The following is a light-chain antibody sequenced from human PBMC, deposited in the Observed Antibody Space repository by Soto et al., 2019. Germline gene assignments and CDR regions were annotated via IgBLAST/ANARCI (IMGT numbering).Light chain of an antibody. J-gene: IGLJ1*01. CDR1: SGDAGGYNY. CDR2: EVS. V-gene: IGLV2-8*01. Sequence: ALTQPPSASGSPGQSVTISCTGTSGDAGGYNYVSWYQQHPGKAPKLMIYEVSKRPSGVPDRFSGSKSGNTASLTVSGLQAEDEADYYCSSYAGSNNLDVFGTGTKVTVL. CDR3: SSYAGSNNLDV.